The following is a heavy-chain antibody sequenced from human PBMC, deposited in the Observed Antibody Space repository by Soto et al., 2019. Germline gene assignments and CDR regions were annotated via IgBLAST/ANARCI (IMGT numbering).Heavy chain of an antibody. V-gene: IGHV3-11*01. Sequence: PGGSLRLSCAASGFTFSDYYMSWIRQTPGKGLEWVTHISGSSFTIEYADSVKGRFTISRDNAKNSLYLQMKNLRAEDTAVYYCARDIVGATGDWFDPWGQGTLVTVSS. CDR1: GFTFSDYY. CDR3: ARDIVGATGDWFDP. J-gene: IGHJ5*02. D-gene: IGHD1-26*01. CDR2: ISGSSFTI.